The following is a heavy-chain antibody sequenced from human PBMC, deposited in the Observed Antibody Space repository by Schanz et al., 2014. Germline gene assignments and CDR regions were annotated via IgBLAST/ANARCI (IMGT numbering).Heavy chain of an antibody. CDR3: ARDKGGYYPFDY. CDR1: GFTFSTYW. J-gene: IGHJ4*02. D-gene: IGHD3-3*01. V-gene: IGHV3-7*01. Sequence: EVQLVESGGGLVQPGGSLRLSCAASGFTFSTYWMSWVRQAPGKGLEWVANIKQDESERSYVDSVKGLFTISRDNAKNSLYLQMNSLRAEDTAVYYCARDKGGYYPFDYWGQGTLVTVSS. CDR2: IKQDESER.